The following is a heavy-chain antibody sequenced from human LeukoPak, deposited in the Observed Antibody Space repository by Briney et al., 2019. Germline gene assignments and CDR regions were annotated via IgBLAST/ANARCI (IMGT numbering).Heavy chain of an antibody. Sequence: KSSETLSLTCTVSGGSISSSSYYWGWIRQPPGKGLEWIGSIYYSGSTYYNPSLKSRVAISVDTSKNQFSLKLSSVTAADTAVYYCARDSLLVRGVSFMSGYWGQGTLVTVSS. CDR2: IYYSGST. CDR1: GGSISSSSYY. V-gene: IGHV4-39*07. D-gene: IGHD3-10*01. CDR3: ARDSLLVRGVSFMSGY. J-gene: IGHJ4*02.